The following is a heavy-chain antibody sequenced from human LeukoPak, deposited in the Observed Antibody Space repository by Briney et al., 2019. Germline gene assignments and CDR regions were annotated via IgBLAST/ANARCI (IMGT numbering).Heavy chain of an antibody. V-gene: IGHV3-33*01. CDR1: QFTFSHYG. CDR3: ARVLDYYDSSGLGY. D-gene: IGHD3-22*01. J-gene: IGHJ4*02. Sequence: PGGSLRLSCAASQFTFSHYGMHWVRQAPGRGLEWVAVIWNDGSATYYADSVKGRFTISRDNAKNTLYLQMNSLRAEDTAVYYCARVLDYYDSSGLGYWGQGTLVTVSS. CDR2: IWNDGSAT.